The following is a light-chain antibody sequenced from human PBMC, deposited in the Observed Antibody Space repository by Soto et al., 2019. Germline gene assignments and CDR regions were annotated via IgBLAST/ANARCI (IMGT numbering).Light chain of an antibody. J-gene: IGLJ1*01. CDR3: SCYAVSDHV. CDR2: EVS. V-gene: IGLV2-8*01. CDR1: SSDVGGYNY. Sequence: QSVLTQPPSASGSAGQSVTISCTGTSSDVGGYNYVSWYQQHPGKAPKLMIYEVSKRPSGVPDRFSGSKSGNTASLTVSGLQAEDAADYYCSCYAVSDHVFGTGTKVTVL.